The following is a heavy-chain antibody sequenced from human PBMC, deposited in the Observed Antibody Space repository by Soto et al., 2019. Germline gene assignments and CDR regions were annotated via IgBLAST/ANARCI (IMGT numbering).Heavy chain of an antibody. V-gene: IGHV1-8*01. CDR3: ARGTYYDFWSGYYDYYGMDV. Sequence: QVQLVQSGAEVKKPGASVKVSCKASGYTFTSYDINWVRQATGQGLEWMGWMNPNSGNTGYVQKFQGRVTMTRNTSISTAYMELSSLRSEDTAVYYCARGTYYDFWSGYYDYYGMDVWGQGTTVTVSS. CDR1: GYTFTSYD. J-gene: IGHJ6*02. D-gene: IGHD3-3*01. CDR2: MNPNSGNT.